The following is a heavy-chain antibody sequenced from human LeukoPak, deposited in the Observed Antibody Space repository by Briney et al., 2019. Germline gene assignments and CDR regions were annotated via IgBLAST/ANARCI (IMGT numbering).Heavy chain of an antibody. V-gene: IGHV1-69*05. CDR2: IIPIFGTA. J-gene: IGHJ6*03. CDR3: ARDSPLNYDSSCFHCYYMDV. CDR1: GGTFSSYA. Sequence: ASVKVSCKASGGTFSSYAISWVRQAPGQGLEWMGGIIPIFGTANYAQKFQGRVTITTDESTSTAYMELSSLRSEDTAVYYCARDSPLNYDSSCFHCYYMDVWGKGTTVTVSS. D-gene: IGHD3-22*01.